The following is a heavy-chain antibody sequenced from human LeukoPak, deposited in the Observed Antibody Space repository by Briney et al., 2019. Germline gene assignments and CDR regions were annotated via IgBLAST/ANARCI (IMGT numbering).Heavy chain of an antibody. V-gene: IGHV4-38-2*01. CDR2: IYRDGKT. CDR3: ARVYSRVVGSHYFDF. D-gene: IGHD2-15*01. J-gene: IGHJ4*02. CDR1: GFSISNGYF. Sequence: PSKTLSLTCGVSGFSISNGYFWGWIRQPPAKGLEWIGSIYRDGKTYYNPSLLSRVIMSVDTSKNQFSLNLNSVTAADTALYYCARVYSRVVGSHYFDFWGQGTPVTVSS.